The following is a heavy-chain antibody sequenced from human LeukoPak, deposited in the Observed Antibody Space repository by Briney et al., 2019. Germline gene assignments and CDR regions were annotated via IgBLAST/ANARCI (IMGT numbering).Heavy chain of an antibody. V-gene: IGHV5-51*01. D-gene: IGHD6-13*01. CDR2: VYPGDSDT. CDR1: GYSFTRSW. CDR3: ARHTAAAGPIDF. Sequence: GESLKISCKGSGYSFTRSWIGWVRQMPGKGLEWMGIVYPGDSDTKYSPSFQGQVTISADKSITTAYLQWSSLKASDTAIYYCARHTAAAGPIDFWGQGTLVTVST. J-gene: IGHJ4*02.